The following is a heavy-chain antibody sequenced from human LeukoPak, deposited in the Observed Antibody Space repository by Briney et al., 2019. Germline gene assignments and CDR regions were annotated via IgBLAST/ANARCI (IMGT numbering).Heavy chain of an antibody. Sequence: GGSLRLSCAASGFMFSNCGMNWVRQAPGKGLEWVSSVSTSSTYIFYADSVKGRFTISRDNAKSSLYLQMNSLRAEDTAVYYCERDADSGYDWGSWFDPWGQGTLVTVSS. J-gene: IGHJ5*02. CDR2: VSTSSTYI. V-gene: IGHV3-21*01. D-gene: IGHD5-12*01. CDR1: GFMFSNCG. CDR3: ERDADSGYDWGSWFDP.